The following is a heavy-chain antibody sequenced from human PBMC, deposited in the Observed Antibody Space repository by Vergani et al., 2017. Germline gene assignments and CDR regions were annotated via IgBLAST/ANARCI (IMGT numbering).Heavy chain of an antibody. V-gene: IGHV4-39*07. CDR3: ARGGQGYSYGPPSPM. CDR2: IYYSGST. J-gene: IGHJ4*02. D-gene: IGHD5-18*01. CDR1: GGSISSSSYY. Sequence: QLQLQESGPGLVKPSETLSLTCTVSGGSISSSSYYWGWIRQPPGKGLEWIGSIYYSGSTYYNPSLKSRVTISVDTSKNQFSLKLSSVTAADTAVYYCARGGQGYSYGPPSPMWGQGTLVTVSS.